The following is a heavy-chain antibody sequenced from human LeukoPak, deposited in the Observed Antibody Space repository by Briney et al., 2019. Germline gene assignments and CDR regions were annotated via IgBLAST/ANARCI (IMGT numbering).Heavy chain of an antibody. CDR2: ISTDGSFT. CDR3: AREARVGGALQY. Sequence: GGSLRLSCGASGFTFSDYWMHWVRQAPGKGLVWVSRISTDGSFTRYTDSVQGRFIISRDNAKNTLFLQMNSLRADDTAVYYCAREARVGGALQYWGQGTLVTVSS. J-gene: IGHJ4*02. D-gene: IGHD1-26*01. CDR1: GFTFSDYW. V-gene: IGHV3-74*01.